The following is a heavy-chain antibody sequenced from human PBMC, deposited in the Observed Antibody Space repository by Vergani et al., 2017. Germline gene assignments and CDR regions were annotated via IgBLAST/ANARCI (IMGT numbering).Heavy chain of an antibody. V-gene: IGHV3-30-3*01. D-gene: IGHD1-26*01. Sequence: QVQLVESGGGVVQPGRSLRLSCAASGFTFSSYAMHWVRQAPGKGLEWVAVISYDGSNKYYADSVKGRFTISRDNSKNTLYLQMNSLRAEDTAVYYCARDHNWDLPGRWFDHWGQGTLVTVSS. CDR2: ISYDGSNK. CDR3: ARDHNWDLPGRWFDH. J-gene: IGHJ5*02. CDR1: GFTFSSYA.